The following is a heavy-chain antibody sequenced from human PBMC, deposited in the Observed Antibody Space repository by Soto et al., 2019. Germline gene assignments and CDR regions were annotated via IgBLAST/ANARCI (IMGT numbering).Heavy chain of an antibody. D-gene: IGHD3-10*01. Sequence: QVQLVESGGGMVQPGRSLRLSCAASGFTFSSYAMHWVRQAPGKGLEWVAVISYDGSNKYYADSVKGRFTISRDNSKNTLYLQMNSLRAEDTAVYYCARSILWFGELEGPFDYWGQGTLVTGSS. J-gene: IGHJ4*02. CDR3: ARSILWFGELEGPFDY. V-gene: IGHV3-30-3*01. CDR1: GFTFSSYA. CDR2: ISYDGSNK.